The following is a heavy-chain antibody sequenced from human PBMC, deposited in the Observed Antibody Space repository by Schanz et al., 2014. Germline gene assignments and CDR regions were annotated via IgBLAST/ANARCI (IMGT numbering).Heavy chain of an antibody. CDR2: ISGSGGST. J-gene: IGHJ4*02. D-gene: IGHD3-10*01. CDR3: ARWFLIRGVILDS. Sequence: EVQLLESGGGLVQPGGSLKLSCAASGLIFSNYVMSWVRQAPGKGLEWVSAISGSGGSTYYADSVKGRFTISRDNAKNSLFLQMNSLRAEDTAVYYCARWFLIRGVILDSWGQGTLVTVSS. V-gene: IGHV3-23*01. CDR1: GLIFSNYV.